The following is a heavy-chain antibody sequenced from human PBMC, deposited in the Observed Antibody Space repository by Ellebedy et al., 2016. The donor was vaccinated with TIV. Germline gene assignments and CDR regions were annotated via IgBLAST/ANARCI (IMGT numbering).Heavy chain of an antibody. Sequence: SETLSLTCAVYGGSFSDYYWSWIRQPPGKGLEWIGEINHSGSTNYNPSLKSRVTISVDTSKNPFSLKLSSVTAADTAVFYCARRVTTTIRANWYFDLWGRGTLVTVSS. CDR3: ARRVTTTIRANWYFDL. J-gene: IGHJ2*01. CDR1: GGSFSDYY. CDR2: INHSGST. D-gene: IGHD4-17*01. V-gene: IGHV4-34*01.